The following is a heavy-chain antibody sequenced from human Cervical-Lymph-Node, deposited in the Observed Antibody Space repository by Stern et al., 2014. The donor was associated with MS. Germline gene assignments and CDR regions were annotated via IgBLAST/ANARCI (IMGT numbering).Heavy chain of an antibody. V-gene: IGHV1-69*01. J-gene: IGHJ6*02. CDR1: GGTFNVYA. Sequence: QVQLQQSGAEVKKPGSSVKVSCHTSGGTFNVYAINCLRQAPGQGLEWMGGIIPIIGIANYAQNFEGRVTITADESTRTSSMQLSSLTSNDTAVYYCARDGRHTNNYGLDVWGQGTTVTVSS. CDR2: IIPIIGIA. CDR3: ARDGRHTNNYGLDV.